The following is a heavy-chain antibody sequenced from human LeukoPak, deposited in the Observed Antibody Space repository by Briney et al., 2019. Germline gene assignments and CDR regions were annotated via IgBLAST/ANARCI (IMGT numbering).Heavy chain of an antibody. CDR1: GYTFTSYY. Sequence: GASVKVSCKASGYTFTSYYMHWVRQAPGQGLEWMGLINPSGTNTNYAQKFQGRVTITADESTSTAYMELSSLRSEDTAVYYCARDPAFGELNGGAFDIWGQGTMVTVSS. CDR3: ARDPAFGELNGGAFDI. J-gene: IGHJ3*02. D-gene: IGHD3-10*01. V-gene: IGHV1-46*01. CDR2: INPSGTNT.